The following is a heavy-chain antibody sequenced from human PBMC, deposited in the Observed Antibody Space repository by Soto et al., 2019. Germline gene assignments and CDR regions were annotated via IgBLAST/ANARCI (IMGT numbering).Heavy chain of an antibody. CDR3: ARLSRGNSGYNWFDP. D-gene: IGHD2-15*01. V-gene: IGHV4-34*01. J-gene: IGHJ5*02. CDR2: INHSGST. Sequence: KPSETLSLTCAVYGGSFSGYYWSWIRQPPGKGLEWIGEINHSGSTNYNPSLKSRVTISVDTSKNQFSLKLSSVTAADTAVYYCARLSRGNSGYNWFDPWGQGTLVTVSS. CDR1: GGSFSGYY.